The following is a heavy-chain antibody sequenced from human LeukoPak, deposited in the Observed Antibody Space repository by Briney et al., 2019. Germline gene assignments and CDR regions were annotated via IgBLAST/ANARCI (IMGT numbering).Heavy chain of an antibody. D-gene: IGHD5-18*01. Sequence: GGSLRLSCAASGFTFSTYTMSWVRQAPGKGREWVSSISGSCSDIYYADAVKGRLTVSRDNAKNSLYLQMNSLSAEDTAVYYCARGAYSFGPDDYWGQGTLVTVSS. CDR1: GFTFSTYT. J-gene: IGHJ4*02. CDR2: ISGSCSDI. V-gene: IGHV3-21*01. CDR3: ARGAYSFGPDDY.